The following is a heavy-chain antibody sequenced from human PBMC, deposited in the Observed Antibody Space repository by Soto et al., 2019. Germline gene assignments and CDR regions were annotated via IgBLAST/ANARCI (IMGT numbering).Heavy chain of an antibody. CDR2: ISLRGTTV. J-gene: IGHJ3*02. CDR3: VREQLYYNDVFGRPSSGFDM. D-gene: IGHD2-8*01. CDR1: GFTFRNYN. Sequence: GGSLRLSCAASGFTFRNYNMNWVRQAPGKGLEWVAHISLRGTTVDYADSVKGRFTTSRDDADNSLFLQMNSLGAEDTALYYCVREQLYYNDVFGRPSSGFDMWGPGTMVTVSS. V-gene: IGHV3-48*01.